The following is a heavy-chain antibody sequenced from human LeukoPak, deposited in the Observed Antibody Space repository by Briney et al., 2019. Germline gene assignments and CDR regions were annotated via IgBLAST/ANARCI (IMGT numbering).Heavy chain of an antibody. CDR2: IRYDGSNE. CDR1: GFTFDDYA. D-gene: IGHD6-13*01. Sequence: GGSLRLSCAASGFTFDDYAIHWVRQAPGKGLEWVAFIRYDGSNEYYADSVKGRFTISRDNSKNTLYLQMNSLRTEDTALYYCAKTGYSGSAYGTWYFDYWGQGTLVTVSS. CDR3: AKTGYSGSAYGTWYFDY. V-gene: IGHV3-30*02. J-gene: IGHJ4*02.